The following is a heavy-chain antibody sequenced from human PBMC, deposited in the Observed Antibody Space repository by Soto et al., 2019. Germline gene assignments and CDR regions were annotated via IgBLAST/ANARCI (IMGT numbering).Heavy chain of an antibody. Sequence: SETLSLTCAVYGGSFSGYYWSWIRQPPWKGLEWIGEINHSGITNYNPSLKSRVTISVGTSKNQFSLKLSSVTDADKAVYYCARLRSRIWFWELSHHFDYWGQGTMVTVYS. CDR1: GGSFSGYY. V-gene: IGHV4-34*01. J-gene: IGHJ4*02. D-gene: IGHD3-10*01. CDR3: ARLRSRIWFWELSHHFDY. CDR2: INHSGIT.